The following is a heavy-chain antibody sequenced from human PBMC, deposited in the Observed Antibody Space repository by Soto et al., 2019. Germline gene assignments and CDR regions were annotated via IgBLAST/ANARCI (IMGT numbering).Heavy chain of an antibody. D-gene: IGHD1-26*01. V-gene: IGHV4-39*01. CDR2: IYYSGST. CDR1: GGSISSCSYY. Sequence: SETLSLTCTVPGGSISSCSYYWDLIRQPPRKGLEWIGSIYYSGSTYYNPSLKSRVTISVDTSKNQFSLKLSSVTAADTAVYYCASWAQMGYYFDYWGQGTLVTVSS. J-gene: IGHJ4*01. CDR3: ASWAQMGYYFDY.